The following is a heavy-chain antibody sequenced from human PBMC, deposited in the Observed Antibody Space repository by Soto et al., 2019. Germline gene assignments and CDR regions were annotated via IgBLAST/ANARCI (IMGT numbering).Heavy chain of an antibody. V-gene: IGHV3-53*01. CDR3: ARDRRHGYSSSWSPILDGMDV. D-gene: IGHD6-13*01. Sequence: PGGSLRLSCAASGFTVSSNYMSWVRQAPGKGLEWVSVIYSGGSTYYADSVKGRFTISRDNSKNTLYLQMNSLRAEDTAVYYCARDRRHGYSSSWSPILDGMDVWGQGTTVTVSS. CDR1: GFTVSSNY. CDR2: IYSGGST. J-gene: IGHJ6*02.